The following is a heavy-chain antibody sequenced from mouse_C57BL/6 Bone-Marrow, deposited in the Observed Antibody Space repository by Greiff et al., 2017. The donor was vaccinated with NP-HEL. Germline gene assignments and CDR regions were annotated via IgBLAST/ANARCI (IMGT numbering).Heavy chain of an antibody. J-gene: IGHJ4*01. CDR3: ARKAQFSYYAMDY. V-gene: IGHV2-2*01. CDR2: IWSGGST. CDR1: GFSLTSYG. Sequence: VHLVESGPGLVQPSQSLSITCTVSGFSLTSYGVHWVRQSPGKGLEWLGVIWSGGSTDYNAAFISSLSISKDYSTSQVFFKMNSLQADDTAIYYCARKAQFSYYAMDYWGQGTSVTVSA.